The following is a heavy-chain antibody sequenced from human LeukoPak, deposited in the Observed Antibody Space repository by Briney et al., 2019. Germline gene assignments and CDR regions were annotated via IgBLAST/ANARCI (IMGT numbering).Heavy chain of an antibody. D-gene: IGHD3-3*01. CDR2: IKQDGSEK. Sequence: PGGSLRLSCAASGFTFSSYWMSWVRQAPGKGLEWVANIKQDGSEKYYVDSVKGRFTISRDNAKSSLYLQMNSLRAEDTAVYYCARDNYDFWSGYLDFDYWGQGTLVTVSS. CDR3: ARDNYDFWSGYLDFDY. J-gene: IGHJ4*02. CDR1: GFTFSSYW. V-gene: IGHV3-7*01.